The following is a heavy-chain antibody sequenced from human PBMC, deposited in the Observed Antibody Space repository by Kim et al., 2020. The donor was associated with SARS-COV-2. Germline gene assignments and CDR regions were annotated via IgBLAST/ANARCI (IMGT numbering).Heavy chain of an antibody. CDR3: ARIYDGGDY. CDR2: ISSSGDSV. CDR1: GFMFSAYY. D-gene: IGHD5-12*01. V-gene: IGHV3-11*01. J-gene: IGHJ4*02. Sequence: GGSLRLSCAASGFMFSAYYMKWIRQTPGKGLEWVSYISSSGDSVYYADSVKGRFTISRDNAKNSLYLQMNSLRADDTAVYYCARIYDGGDYWGQGTLLT.